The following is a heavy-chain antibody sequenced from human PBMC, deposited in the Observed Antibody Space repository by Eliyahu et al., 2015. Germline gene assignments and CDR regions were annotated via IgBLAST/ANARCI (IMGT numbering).Heavy chain of an antibody. D-gene: IGHD5-12*01. CDR1: GDFXXSSAXY. CDR2: IYYNGIT. J-gene: IGHJ6*02. V-gene: IGHV4-31*03. CDR3: ARDHHKDSGYGHYDYGMDV. Sequence: QVQLQESGPGLVKPSQTLSLTCSVSGDFXXSSAXYXTWXRQHPGKGLXXIGCIYYNGITFYNPSLKSRVTLSLDTSQNHFSLKLSSVTAADTAVYYCARDHHKDSGYGHYDYGMDVWGQGTTVTVPS.